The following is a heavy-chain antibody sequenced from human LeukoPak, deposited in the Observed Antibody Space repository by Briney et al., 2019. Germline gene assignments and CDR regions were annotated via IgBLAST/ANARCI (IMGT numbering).Heavy chain of an antibody. CDR3: AILDDGGNSGGTFDY. V-gene: IGHV1-46*01. CDR2: INPSGGST. Sequence: GASVRVSCKASGYTFTSYYMHWVRQAPGQGLEWMGIINPSGGSTSYAQKFQGRVTMTRDTSTSTVYMELSSLRSEDTAVYYCAILDDGGNSGGTFDYWGQGTLVTVSS. J-gene: IGHJ4*02. CDR1: GYTFTSYY. D-gene: IGHD4-23*01.